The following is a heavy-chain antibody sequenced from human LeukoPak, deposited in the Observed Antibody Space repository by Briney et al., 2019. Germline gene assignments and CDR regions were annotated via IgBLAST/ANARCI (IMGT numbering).Heavy chain of an antibody. CDR3: ARDRYTVVSWYFDL. CDR1: GGSISSSNW. D-gene: IGHD4-23*01. CDR2: IYHSGST. J-gene: IGHJ2*01. V-gene: IGHV4-4*02. Sequence: SETLSLTCAVSGGSISSSNWWSWVRQPPGKGLEWIGKIYHSGSTNYNPSLKSRVTISVDKSKNQFSLKLSSVTAADTAVYYCARDRYTVVSWYFDLWGRGTLVTVSS.